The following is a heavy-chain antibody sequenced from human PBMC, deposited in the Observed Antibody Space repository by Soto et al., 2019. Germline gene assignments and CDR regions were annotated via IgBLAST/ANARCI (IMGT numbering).Heavy chain of an antibody. CDR1: GGTFSSYT. Sequence: ASVKVSCKASGGTFSSYTISWVRQAPGQGLEWMGGIIPIFSTPDYAQKFQGRVTITADESTTTAYMELTSLKSEDTAVYYCARYKDRQQIGGNDNDGIDFWGQGITVSV. V-gene: IGHV1-69*13. D-gene: IGHD1-1*01. J-gene: IGHJ6*02. CDR3: ARYKDRQQIGGNDNDGIDF. CDR2: IIPIFSTP.